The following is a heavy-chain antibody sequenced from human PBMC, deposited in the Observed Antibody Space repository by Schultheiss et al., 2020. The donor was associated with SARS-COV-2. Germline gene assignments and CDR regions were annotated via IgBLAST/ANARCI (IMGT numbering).Heavy chain of an antibody. CDR3: ARHEPSGWYQVP. D-gene: IGHD6-19*01. V-gene: IGHV5-51*01. J-gene: IGHJ5*02. Sequence: GESLKISCKASGYSFTSHWIGWVRQMPGKGLEWMGIVYPRGSDTRYSPSFQGQVTISADKSISTAYLQWSSLKASDTAMYYCARHEPSGWYQVPWGQGTLVTVSS. CDR2: VYPRGSDT. CDR1: GYSFTSHW.